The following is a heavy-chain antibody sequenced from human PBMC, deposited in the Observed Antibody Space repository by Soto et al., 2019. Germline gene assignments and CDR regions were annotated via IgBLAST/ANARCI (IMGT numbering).Heavy chain of an antibody. J-gene: IGHJ5*02. Sequence: EVQLLVSGGGSVQPGGSLRLSCAASGFSFSNYAMSWVRQAPGTGLEWVSAIDSGGGSTYYAPSVKGRFSISRDNSMNTLYLQMNSLRAEDTAIYYCTKEHSNYPDNWFDPWGQGTLVTVSS. CDR2: IDSGGGST. CDR3: TKEHSNYPDNWFDP. CDR1: GFSFSNYA. V-gene: IGHV3-23*01. D-gene: IGHD4-4*01.